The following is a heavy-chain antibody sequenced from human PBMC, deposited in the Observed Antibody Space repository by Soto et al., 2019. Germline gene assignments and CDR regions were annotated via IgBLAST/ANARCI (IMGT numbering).Heavy chain of an antibody. J-gene: IGHJ3*02. V-gene: IGHV1-24*01. CDR1: GYTLTELS. D-gene: IGHD2-2*01. CDR2: FDPEDGET. Sequence: ASVKVSCKVSGYTLTELSMHWARQAPGKGLEWMGGFDPEDGETIYAQKFQGRVTMTEDTSTDTAYMELSSLRSEDTAVYYCATLTTCSSTSCYDTGAFDIWGQGTMVTVSS. CDR3: ATLTTCSSTSCYDTGAFDI.